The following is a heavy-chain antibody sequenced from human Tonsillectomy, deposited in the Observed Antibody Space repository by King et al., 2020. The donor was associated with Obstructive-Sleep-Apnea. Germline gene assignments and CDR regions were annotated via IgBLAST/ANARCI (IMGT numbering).Heavy chain of an antibody. CDR1: GDSMSPSY. CDR3: ARGGMYITVAGRLDL. V-gene: IGHV4-59*07. CDR2: ISYAGDT. D-gene: IGHD6-19*01. Sequence: PLQESGPGLVKPSDTLSLTCSVSGDSMSPSYWNWIRQPPGSRLEWIGHISYAGDTNYNPSLQSRVTMSIDMSKDQFSLKLTSVTAADSAMYFCARGGMYITVAGRLDLWGQGTVVTVSS. J-gene: IGHJ4*02.